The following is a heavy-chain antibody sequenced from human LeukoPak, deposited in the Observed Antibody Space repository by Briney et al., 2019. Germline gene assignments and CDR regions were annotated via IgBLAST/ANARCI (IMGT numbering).Heavy chain of an antibody. Sequence: GESLKISCKGSGYNFKSYWIAWVRQMPGKGLEWMGIIYPGDSDTRYSPSFQGQVTFSADKSISTAYLQWSSLKASDTAIYYCAKTYYYGSGSPPGYFDYWGQGTLVTVSS. CDR3: AKTYYYGSGSPPGYFDY. D-gene: IGHD3-10*01. J-gene: IGHJ4*02. V-gene: IGHV5-51*01. CDR2: IYPGDSDT. CDR1: GYNFKSYW.